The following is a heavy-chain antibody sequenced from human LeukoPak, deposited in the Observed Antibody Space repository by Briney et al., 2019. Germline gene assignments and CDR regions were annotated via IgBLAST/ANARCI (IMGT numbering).Heavy chain of an antibody. CDR3: ARVSSGWSDFDY. D-gene: IGHD6-19*01. Sequence: GASVKLSCKASGYTFTGYYMHWVRQAPGQGLEWMGRINPNSGGTNYAQKFQGRVTMTRDTSISTSYMELSRLRSDATAVYYCARVSSGWSDFDYWGQGTLVTVSS. CDR1: GYTFTGYY. J-gene: IGHJ4*02. V-gene: IGHV1-2*06. CDR2: INPNSGGT.